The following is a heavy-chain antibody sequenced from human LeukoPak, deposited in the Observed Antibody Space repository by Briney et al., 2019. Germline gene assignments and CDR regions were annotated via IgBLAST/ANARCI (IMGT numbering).Heavy chain of an antibody. J-gene: IGHJ6*03. CDR3: ARSRGITGTTIYYYYMDV. Sequence: GASVKVSCKASGYTFATYGMHWVRQAPGQRLEWMGGIIPIFGTANYAQKFQGRVTITTDESTSTAYMELSSLRSEDTAVYYCARSRGITGTTIYYYYMDVWGKGTTVTVSS. CDR2: IIPIFGTA. CDR1: GYTFATYG. D-gene: IGHD1-7*01. V-gene: IGHV1-69*05.